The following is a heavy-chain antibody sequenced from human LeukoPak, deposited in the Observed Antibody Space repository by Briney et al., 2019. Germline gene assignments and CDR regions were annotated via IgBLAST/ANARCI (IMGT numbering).Heavy chain of an antibody. V-gene: IGHV3-21*03. J-gene: IGHJ4*02. D-gene: IGHD3-10*01. CDR3: ARPGGGAIRGYLDY. CDR1: GFAFNTYS. Sequence: GGSLRLSCAASGFAFNTYSMNWGRQAPGKGLEWVSFIFSSSTYIYYTDSVKGRFTISRDNARNSLYLQMDNLRAEDTGVYYCARPGGGAIRGYLDYWGQGTLVAVSS. CDR2: IFSSSTYI.